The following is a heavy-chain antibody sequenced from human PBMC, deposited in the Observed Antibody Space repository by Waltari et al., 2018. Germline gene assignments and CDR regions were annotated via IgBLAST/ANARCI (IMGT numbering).Heavy chain of an antibody. CDR3: ARGDDRRARYFFDQ. D-gene: IGHD3-9*01. V-gene: IGHV4-61*02. CDR2: IYSSGER. Sequence: QVQLHESGPGLVRASQPLSLTCSVSGGSINTENSFWGWVRQPANKGLEWIGRIYSSGERRYNSSLESRVTMSVDRTRNQFSLRLTAVTAADTALYFCARGDDRRARYFFDQWGQGILVTVSS. CDR1: GGSINTENSF. J-gene: IGHJ4*02.